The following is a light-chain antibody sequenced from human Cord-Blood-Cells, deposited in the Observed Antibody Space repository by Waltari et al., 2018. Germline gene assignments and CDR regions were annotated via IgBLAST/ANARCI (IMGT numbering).Light chain of an antibody. Sequence: DIVMTQSPDYLAVSLGERATINCKSSQSVLYSSNNKNYLAWYQQKTGQPPKLLIYWASTRESGVPDRFSGSGSGTDFTLTISSLQAEDVAVYYCQQYYSTWTFGQGTKVEIK. J-gene: IGKJ1*01. V-gene: IGKV4-1*01. CDR3: QQYYSTWT. CDR2: WAS. CDR1: QSVLYSSNNKNY.